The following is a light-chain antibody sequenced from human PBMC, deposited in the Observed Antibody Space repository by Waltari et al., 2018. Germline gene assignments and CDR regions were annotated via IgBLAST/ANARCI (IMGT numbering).Light chain of an antibody. CDR1: DPAIGRHNL. CDR2: DVN. J-gene: IGLJ3*02. V-gene: IGLV2-14*03. CDR3: CSYAGSNNVV. Sequence: VLTQPASVSGSPGQSIALSCTGTDPAIGRHNLVAWYRQPPVEVPKLIIYDVNSRPAGISSRFSGSKFGNTASLTISGLQSGDEADYYCCSYAGSNNVVFGGGTKLTVL.